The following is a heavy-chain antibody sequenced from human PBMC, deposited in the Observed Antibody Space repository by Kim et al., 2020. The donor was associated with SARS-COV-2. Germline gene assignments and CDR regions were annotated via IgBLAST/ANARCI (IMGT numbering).Heavy chain of an antibody. D-gene: IGHD6-13*01. CDR1: GGSISSYY. Sequence: SETLSLTCTVSGGSISSYYWSWIRQPPGKGLEWIGYIYYSGSTNYNPSLKSRVTISVDTSKNQFSLKLSSVTAADTAVYYCARFNSSSRRRGMDVWGQRTTVTVSS. V-gene: IGHV4-59*01. J-gene: IGHJ6*01. CDR3: ARFNSSSRRRGMDV. CDR2: IYYSGST.